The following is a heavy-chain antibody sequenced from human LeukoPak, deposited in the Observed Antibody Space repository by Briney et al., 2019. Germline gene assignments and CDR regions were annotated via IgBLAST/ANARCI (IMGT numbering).Heavy chain of an antibody. CDR1: GDSISSGDYY. D-gene: IGHD3-16*02. V-gene: IGHV4-61*02. J-gene: IGHJ4*02. Sequence: MPSETLSLTCTVSGDSISSGDYYWSWIRQPAGKGLEWIGRISSSGSTNYNPSLKSRVTISVDTSKNQFSLKLSSVTAADTAVYYCARDLHYVWGSYHQYWGQGTLVTVSS. CDR3: ARDLHYVWGSYHQY. CDR2: ISSSGST.